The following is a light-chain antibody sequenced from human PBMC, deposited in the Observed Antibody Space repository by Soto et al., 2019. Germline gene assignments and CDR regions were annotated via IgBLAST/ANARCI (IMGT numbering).Light chain of an antibody. J-gene: IGKJ2*01. V-gene: IGKV3-15*01. CDR2: GAS. CDR3: QMYTNWVFT. Sequence: IVMTQSPATLSVSPGERATLYCRASQSVGYNLAWYQQKPGQAPRLLIYGASIRAAGVPARFSGSGSGTEFTLTISSLQSEDFAVYSCQMYTNWVFTFGQGTKLEVK. CDR1: QSVGYN.